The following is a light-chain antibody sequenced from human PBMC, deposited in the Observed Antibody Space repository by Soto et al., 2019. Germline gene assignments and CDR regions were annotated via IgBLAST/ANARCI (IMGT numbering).Light chain of an antibody. Sequence: QSALTQPASVSGSPGQSITISCTGTSSDIGADNYVSWYRQHPGKAPKLMIYEVINRPSGVSNRFSGSKSGNTASLTISARQADDEADYYCSSYNSGSTTPEVFGTGTKVTVL. CDR2: EVI. CDR3: SSYNSGSTTPEV. V-gene: IGLV2-14*01. CDR1: SSDIGADNY. J-gene: IGLJ1*01.